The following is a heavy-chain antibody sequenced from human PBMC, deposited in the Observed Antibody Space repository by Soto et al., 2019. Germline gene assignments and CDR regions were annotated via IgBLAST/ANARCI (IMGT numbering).Heavy chain of an antibody. V-gene: IGHV4-31*03. CDR3: ARDHCGDCYYFDY. CDR2: IYYSGST. D-gene: IGHD2-21*02. J-gene: IGHJ4*02. Sequence: QVQLQESGPGLVKPSQTLSLTCTVSGGSISSGGYYWSWIRQHPGKGLEWIGYIYYSGSTYYNPSLKSRITISVDTSKNQFSLKLSSVTAADTAVYYCARDHCGDCYYFDYWGQGTLVTVSS. CDR1: GGSISSGGYY.